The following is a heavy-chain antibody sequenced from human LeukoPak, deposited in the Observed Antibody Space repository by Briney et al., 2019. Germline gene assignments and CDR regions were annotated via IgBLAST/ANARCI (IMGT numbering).Heavy chain of an antibody. J-gene: IGHJ6*03. Sequence: AGGSLRLSCAASGFTFSSYAMSWVRQAPGKGLEWVSAISGSGGSTYYADSVKGRFTISRDNAKNSLYLQMNSLRAEDTAVYYCARVEYSSSYYHYYYMDVWGKGTTVTVSS. CDR3: ARVEYSSSYYHYYYMDV. D-gene: IGHD6-6*01. V-gene: IGHV3-23*01. CDR1: GFTFSSYA. CDR2: ISGSGGST.